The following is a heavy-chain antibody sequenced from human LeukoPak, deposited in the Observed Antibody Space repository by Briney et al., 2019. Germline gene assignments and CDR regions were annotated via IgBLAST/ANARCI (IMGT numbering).Heavy chain of an antibody. J-gene: IGHJ6*02. CDR2: NSSSSSYI. CDR1: GFTFNSYS. CDR3: AREPNYSYFGYYYGMDV. Sequence: PGGSLRLSCAASGFTFNSYSMNWVRQAPGKGLEWVSSNSSSSSYIYYADSVKGRFTISRDNAKNSLYLQMNSLRAEDTAVYYCAREPNYSYFGYYYGMDVWGQGTTVTVSS. D-gene: IGHD1-26*01. V-gene: IGHV3-21*01.